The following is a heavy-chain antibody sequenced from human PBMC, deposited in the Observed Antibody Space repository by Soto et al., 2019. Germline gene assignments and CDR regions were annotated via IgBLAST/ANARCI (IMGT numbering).Heavy chain of an antibody. Sequence: QVQLQQWGAGLLKPSETLSLTCAVYGGSFSGYYWSWIRQPPGKGLEWIGEINHSGSTNYNPSLKSRVTISVDTSKNQFSLKLSSVTAADTAVYYCAGGPVPLKITFGGVRALFYWGQGTLVTVSS. CDR3: AGGPVPLKITFGGVRALFY. CDR2: INHSGST. V-gene: IGHV4-34*01. CDR1: GGSFSGYY. D-gene: IGHD3-16*01. J-gene: IGHJ4*02.